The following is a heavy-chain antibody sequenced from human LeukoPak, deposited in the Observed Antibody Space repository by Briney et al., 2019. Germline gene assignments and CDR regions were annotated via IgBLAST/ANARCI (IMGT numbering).Heavy chain of an antibody. CDR3: AKDQGWCSGGSCYPQH. Sequence: ASVKVSCKASGYTFTSYGITWVRQAPGQGLEWMGWITAYNGDTKYAQKFQGRLTMTTDTSTSTANMELKSLRSDDTAVYYCAKDQGWCSGGSCYPQHWSQGTLVTVSS. CDR1: GYTFTSYG. J-gene: IGHJ1*01. D-gene: IGHD2-15*01. CDR2: ITAYNGDT. V-gene: IGHV1-18*01.